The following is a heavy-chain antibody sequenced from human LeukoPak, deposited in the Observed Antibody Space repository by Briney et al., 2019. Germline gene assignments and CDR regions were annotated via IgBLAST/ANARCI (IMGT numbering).Heavy chain of an antibody. J-gene: IGHJ4*02. D-gene: IGHD3-22*01. CDR1: GYTFTGYY. Sequence: GASVKVSCKASGYTFTGYYMHWVRQAPGQGLEWMGWINPNSGGTNYAQKFQGRVTMTRDTSISTAYMELSWLRSDDTAVYYCARIRGSYYYDSSGYADYWGQGTLVTVSS. CDR3: ARIRGSYYYDSSGYADY. CDR2: INPNSGGT. V-gene: IGHV1-2*02.